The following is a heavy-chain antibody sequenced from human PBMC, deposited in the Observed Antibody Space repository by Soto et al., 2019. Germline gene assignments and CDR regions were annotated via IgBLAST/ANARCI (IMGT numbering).Heavy chain of an antibody. D-gene: IGHD4-4*01. CDR3: ARGLDGYSTYFDY. Sequence: TSETLSLTCAVSGGSISSGGYSWSWIRQPPGKGLEWIGYIYHSGSTYYNPALKSRVTISVDRSKNQFSLKLSSVTAADTAVYYCARGLDGYSTYFDYWGQGTLVTVSS. CDR1: GGSISSGGYS. J-gene: IGHJ4*02. CDR2: IYHSGST. V-gene: IGHV4-30-2*01.